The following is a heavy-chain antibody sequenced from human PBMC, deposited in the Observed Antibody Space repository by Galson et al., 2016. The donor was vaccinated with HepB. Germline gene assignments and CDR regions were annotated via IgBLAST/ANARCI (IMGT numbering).Heavy chain of an antibody. V-gene: IGHV4-30-2*01. Sequence: TLSLTCVVSGDSISNGGFAWSWIRQPRGKGPEWVGYIHHSGLTYYNPSLKSRVTLSVDRYKNEFSLKLTSMTAAEAAVYYCSRVRCRNGAVHSWWTMHSFAVWGQATIVSVS. CDR3: SRVRCRNGAVHSWWTMHSFAV. CDR2: IHHSGLT. J-gene: IGHJ3*01. CDR1: GDSISNGGFA. D-gene: IGHD2-8*02.